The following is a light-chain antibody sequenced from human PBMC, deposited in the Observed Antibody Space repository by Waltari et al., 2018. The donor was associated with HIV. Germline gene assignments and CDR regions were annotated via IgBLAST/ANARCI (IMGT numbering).Light chain of an antibody. Sequence: QSALTQPASVSGSPGQSITIPCTGTSSDVGGYNYVSWYQQHPGKAPKLVIYEVSNRPSGVSNRFSGSKSGNTASLTISGLQAEDEADYYCSSYTSSNTPVFGTGTKVTVL. J-gene: IGLJ1*01. CDR1: SSDVGGYNY. CDR2: EVS. V-gene: IGLV2-14*01. CDR3: SSYTSSNTPV.